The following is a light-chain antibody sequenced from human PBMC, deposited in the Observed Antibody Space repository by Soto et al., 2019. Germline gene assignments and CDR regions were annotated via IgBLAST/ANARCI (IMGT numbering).Light chain of an antibody. CDR1: QRISSY. CDR2: AAS. CDR3: QQSFRTPLT. V-gene: IGKV1-39*01. Sequence: DIQITHSPSSLSASVGDRATITCRSSQRISSYLNWYQQKPGKAPKLLIYAASNLQSGVPSRFTGSGSGTDFTLTISSLQPEDFATYYCQQSFRTPLTLGGGTKVDIK. J-gene: IGKJ4*01.